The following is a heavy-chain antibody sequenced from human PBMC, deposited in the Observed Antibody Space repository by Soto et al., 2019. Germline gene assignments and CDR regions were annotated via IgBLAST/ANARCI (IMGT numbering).Heavy chain of an antibody. CDR1: GGSISSYY. CDR3: ARVSCGGDCAQIPDAFDI. D-gene: IGHD2-21*02. CDR2: IYYSGST. V-gene: IGHV4-59*08. J-gene: IGHJ3*02. Sequence: PSETLSLTCTVSGGSISSYYWSWIRQPPGKGLEWIGYIYYSGSTNYNPSLKSRVTISVDTSKNQFSLKLSSVTAADTAVYYCARVSCGGDCAQIPDAFDIWGQGTMVTVSS.